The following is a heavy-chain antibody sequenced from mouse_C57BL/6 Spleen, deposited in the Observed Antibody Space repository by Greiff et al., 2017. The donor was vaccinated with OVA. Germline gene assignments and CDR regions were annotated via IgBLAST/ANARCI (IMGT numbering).Heavy chain of an antibody. Sequence: QVHLQQSGPELVKPGASVKISCKASGYAFSSSWMNWVKQRPGKGLEWIGRIYPGDGDTNYNGKFKGKATLTADKSSSTAYMRLSSLTSEDSAVYFCAAIYYDYDGFAYWGQGTLVTVSA. D-gene: IGHD2-4*01. CDR1: GYAFSSSW. J-gene: IGHJ3*01. V-gene: IGHV1-82*01. CDR2: IYPGDGDT. CDR3: AAIYYDYDGFAY.